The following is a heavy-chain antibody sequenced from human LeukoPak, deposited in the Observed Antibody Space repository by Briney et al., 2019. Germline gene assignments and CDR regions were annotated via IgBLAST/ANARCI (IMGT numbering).Heavy chain of an antibody. CDR3: ARDRVVGAAWSYYGMDV. J-gene: IGHJ6*02. D-gene: IGHD1-26*01. Sequence: PGRSLRLSCAASGFTFSNYGMHWVRQAPGKGLEWVAVISYDGSNKYYADSVKGRFAISRDNSKNTLYLQMNSLRAEDTAVYYCARDRVVGAAWSYYGMDVWGQGTTVTVSS. V-gene: IGHV3-30*03. CDR2: ISYDGSNK. CDR1: GFTFSNYG.